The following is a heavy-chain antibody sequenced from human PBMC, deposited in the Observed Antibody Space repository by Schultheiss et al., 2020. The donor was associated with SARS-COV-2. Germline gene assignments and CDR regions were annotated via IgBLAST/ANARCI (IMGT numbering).Heavy chain of an antibody. CDR1: GGSISSSSYY. CDR3: ARLLWSPFYYYGMDV. CDR2: IYYSGST. V-gene: IGHV4-61*01. J-gene: IGHJ6*02. Sequence: GSLRLSCTVSGGSISSSSYYWSWVRQPPGKGLEWIGYIYYSGSTNYNPSLKSRVTISADTSKSRFSLRLSSVAAADTAVYYCARLLWSPFYYYGMDVWGQGTTVTVSS. D-gene: IGHD2-15*01.